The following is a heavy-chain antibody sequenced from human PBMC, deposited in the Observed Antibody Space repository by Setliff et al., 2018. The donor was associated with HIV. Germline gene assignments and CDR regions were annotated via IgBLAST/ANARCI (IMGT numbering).Heavy chain of an antibody. D-gene: IGHD5-12*01. CDR3: ARTKADGYNGVFDS. V-gene: IGHV4-39*01. Sequence: SETLSLTCTVSSGSVSRSDYYWGWIRQTPGKGLEWIGSIYWSGLTFYNPSLKSRVTISVDTSKNQFSLRLNSVTAADTAVYYSARTKADGYNGVFDSWGQGTLVTVSS. CDR2: IYWSGLT. CDR1: SGSVSRSDYY. J-gene: IGHJ4*02.